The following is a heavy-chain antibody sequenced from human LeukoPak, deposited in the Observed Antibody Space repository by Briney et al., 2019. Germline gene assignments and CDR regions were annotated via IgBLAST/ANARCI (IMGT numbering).Heavy chain of an antibody. D-gene: IGHD4-23*01. V-gene: IGHV3-30*18. CDR3: AKDTTVAYGMDV. Sequence: GGSLRLSCAASGFTFNNYGMHWVRQAPGKGLEWVAVISYDGSNKYYADSVKGRFTISRDNSKNTLYLQMNSLRAEDTAVYYCAKDTTVAYGMDVWGQGTTVTVSS. J-gene: IGHJ6*02. CDR2: ISYDGSNK. CDR1: GFTFNNYG.